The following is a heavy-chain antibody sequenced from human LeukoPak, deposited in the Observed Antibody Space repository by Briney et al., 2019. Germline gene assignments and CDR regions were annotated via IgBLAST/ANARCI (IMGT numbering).Heavy chain of an antibody. CDR1: GGTFSSHA. J-gene: IGHJ6*03. V-gene: IGHV1-69*06. Sequence: ASVKVSCKASGGTFSSHAISWVRQAPGQGLERMGGIIPIFGTASYAQKFQGRVTITADKSTSTAYMELSSLRSEDTAVYYCARVLTTVVTPHYYYYMDVWGKGTTVTVSS. CDR3: ARVLTTVVTPHYYYYMDV. CDR2: IIPIFGTA. D-gene: IGHD4-23*01.